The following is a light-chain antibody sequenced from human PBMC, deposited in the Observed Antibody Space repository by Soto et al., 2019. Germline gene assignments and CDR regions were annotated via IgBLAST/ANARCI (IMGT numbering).Light chain of an antibody. J-gene: IGLJ2*01. CDR2: DVS. Sequence: QSALTQPASMSGSPGQSVTISCAGTSNDIGGYNYVSWYQHHPGTAPKLIIYDVSSRPSGVSHRFSGSKSGNTASLTVSGLQAEDEADYYCSSYAGSNNLVFGGGTKLTVL. CDR3: SSYAGSNNLV. CDR1: SNDIGGYNY. V-gene: IGLV2-8*01.